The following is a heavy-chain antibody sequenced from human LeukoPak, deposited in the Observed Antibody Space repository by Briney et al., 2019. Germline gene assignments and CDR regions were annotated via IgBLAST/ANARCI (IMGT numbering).Heavy chain of an antibody. V-gene: IGHV1-18*01. CDR1: GYTFTSYG. CDR2: ISAYNGNT. J-gene: IGHJ6*03. Sequence: GASVKVSCKASGYTFTSYGINWVRQAPGQGLEWMGWISAYNGNTNYAQKLQGRVTMTTDTSTSTAYMELRSLRSDDTAVYYCAGDESSWRYYYYMDVWGKGTTVTVSS. D-gene: IGHD6-13*01. CDR3: AGDESSWRYYYYMDV.